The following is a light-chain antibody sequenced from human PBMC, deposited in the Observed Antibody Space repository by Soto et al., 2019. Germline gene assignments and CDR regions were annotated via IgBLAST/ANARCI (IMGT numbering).Light chain of an antibody. J-gene: IGKJ4*01. CDR2: DAS. Sequence: EIVLTQSPATLSLSPGERATRSCRASQSVSTSLVWYQQKPGQAPRLLIYDASNRATGIPARFSGSGSGTDFTLTISSLEHEVFAVYYCQQSSNWPLTFGGGTQVEIK. CDR1: QSVSTS. CDR3: QQSSNWPLT. V-gene: IGKV3-11*01.